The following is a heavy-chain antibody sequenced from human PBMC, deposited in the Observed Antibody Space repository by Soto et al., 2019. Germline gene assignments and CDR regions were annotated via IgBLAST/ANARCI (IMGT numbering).Heavy chain of an antibody. Sequence: ASVKVSCKASGYTFTSYAMHWVRQAPGQRLEWMGWISAYNGNTNYAQKLQGRVTMTTDTSTSTAYMELRSLRSDDTAVYYCARVSSSWGLVHYFDYWGQGTLVTVSS. D-gene: IGHD6-13*01. V-gene: IGHV1-18*01. J-gene: IGHJ4*02. CDR2: ISAYNGNT. CDR1: GYTFTSYA. CDR3: ARVSSSWGLVHYFDY.